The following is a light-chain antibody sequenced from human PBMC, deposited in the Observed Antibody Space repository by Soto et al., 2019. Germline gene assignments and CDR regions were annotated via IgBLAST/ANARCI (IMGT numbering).Light chain of an antibody. CDR3: QQYGTPLFT. CDR2: GAS. J-gene: IGKJ3*01. V-gene: IGKV3-20*01. Sequence: IVLTQSPGTLSLSPGERATLSCGASQSVTNNFLAWYQQKPGQAPRLLIDGASSRATGVPDRFSGSGSGTDFTLTISRLEAGDFAVYYCQQYGTPLFTFGPGTKVDIK. CDR1: QSVTNNF.